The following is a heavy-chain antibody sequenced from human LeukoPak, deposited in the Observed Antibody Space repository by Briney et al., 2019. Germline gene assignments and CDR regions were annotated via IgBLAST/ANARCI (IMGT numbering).Heavy chain of an antibody. CDR3: ARYTAMAFDY. CDR1: GFTFSSYE. Sequence: GGSLRLSCAASGFTFSSYEMNCVCQAPGKGLEWVSYISSSGSTIYYADSVKGRFTISRDNAKNSLYLQMNSLRAEDTAVYYCARYTAMAFDYWGQGTLVTVSS. D-gene: IGHD5-18*01. V-gene: IGHV3-48*03. J-gene: IGHJ4*02. CDR2: ISSSGSTI.